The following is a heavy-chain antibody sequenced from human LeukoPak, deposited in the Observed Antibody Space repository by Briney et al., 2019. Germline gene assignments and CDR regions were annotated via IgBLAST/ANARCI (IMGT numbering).Heavy chain of an antibody. CDR3: ASALDCSSTSCSGRVAFDI. CDR2: IIPIFGTA. D-gene: IGHD2-2*01. CDR1: GGTFSSYA. V-gene: IGHV1-69*01. Sequence: ASVKVSCKASGGTFSSYAISWVRQAPGQGLEWMGGIIPIFGTANYAQKFQGRVTVTADESTCTAYMELSSLRSEDTAVYYCASALDCSSTSCSGRVAFDIWGQGTMVTVSS. J-gene: IGHJ3*02.